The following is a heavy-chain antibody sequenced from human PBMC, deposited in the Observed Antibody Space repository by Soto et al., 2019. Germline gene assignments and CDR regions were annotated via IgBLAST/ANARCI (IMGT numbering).Heavy chain of an antibody. J-gene: IGHJ4*02. CDR3: ARDRYYYDSSGYYYYY. V-gene: IGHV1-69*01. D-gene: IGHD3-22*01. Sequence: QVQLVQSGAEVKKPGSSVKVSCKAPGGTFSSYAISWVRQAPGQGLEWMGGIIPIFGTANYGQKFQGRVTINAGASKSTGYMEVSSLRSEDTAVYYCARDRYYYDSSGYYYYYWGQGTLVTVSS. CDR2: IIPIFGTA. CDR1: GGTFSSYA.